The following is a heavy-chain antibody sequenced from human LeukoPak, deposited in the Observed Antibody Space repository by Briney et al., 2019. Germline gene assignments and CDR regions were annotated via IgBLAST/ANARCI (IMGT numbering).Heavy chain of an antibody. D-gene: IGHD5-24*01. Sequence: SETLSLTCTVSGGSLSSYYWSWIRQPPGKGLEWIGYIHYSGSTNYNPSLKSRVTISVDTSKNQFSLKVSSVTAADTAVYYCARDRRDAYSLNCFDPWGQGTLVTVSS. CDR3: ARDRRDAYSLNCFDP. CDR2: IHYSGST. V-gene: IGHV4-59*01. CDR1: GGSLSSYY. J-gene: IGHJ5*02.